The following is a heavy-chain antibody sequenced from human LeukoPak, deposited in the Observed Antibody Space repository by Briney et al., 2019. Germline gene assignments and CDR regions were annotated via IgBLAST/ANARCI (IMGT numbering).Heavy chain of an antibody. J-gene: IGHJ4*02. Sequence: GGSLRLSCAASGFIFSSYAMHWVRQAPGKGLEWVTVMSYDGSNTYYADSVKGLFTISRDNSKNTLYLQMNSLGAEDTAVYYCAKTYYYDSSDYNWGQGTLVTVSS. V-gene: IGHV3-30*04. D-gene: IGHD3-22*01. CDR3: AKTYYYDSSDYN. CDR2: MSYDGSNT. CDR1: GFIFSSYA.